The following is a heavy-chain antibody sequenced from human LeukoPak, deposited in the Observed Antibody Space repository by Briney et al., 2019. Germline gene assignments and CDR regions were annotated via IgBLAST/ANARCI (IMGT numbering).Heavy chain of an antibody. CDR3: ASFYGDYIDY. CDR2: IYYSGST. J-gene: IGHJ4*02. V-gene: IGHV4-39*01. D-gene: IGHD4-17*01. Sequence: SETLPLTCTVSGGSISSSSYYWGWIRQPPGKGLEWIGSIYYSGSTYYNPSLKSRVTISVDTSKNQFSLTLSSVTAADTAVYYCASFYGDYIDYWGQGTLVTVSS. CDR1: GGSISSSSYY.